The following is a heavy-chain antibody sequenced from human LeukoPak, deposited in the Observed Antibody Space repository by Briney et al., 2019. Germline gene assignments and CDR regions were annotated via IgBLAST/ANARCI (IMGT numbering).Heavy chain of an antibody. J-gene: IGHJ4*02. D-gene: IGHD6-19*01. V-gene: IGHV3-15*01. CDR1: GFTFSNAW. Sequence: PGGSLRLSCAASGFTFSNAWMSWVRQAPGKGLEWVGRIKSKPDGGTTDYAAPVKGRFTISRDDSKNTLYLQMNSLKTEDTAVYYCTTDRGWYYFDYWGQGTLVTVSS. CDR3: TTDRGWYYFDY. CDR2: IKSKPDGGTT.